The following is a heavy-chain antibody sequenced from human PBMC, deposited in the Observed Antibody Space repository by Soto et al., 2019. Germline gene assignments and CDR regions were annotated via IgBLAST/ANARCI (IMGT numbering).Heavy chain of an antibody. Sequence: GASVKVSCKASGYTFTSYDINWVRQATGQGLEWMGWMNPNSGNTGYAQKFQGRVTMTRNTSISTAYMELSSLRSEDTAVYYCARVGYDYVWGSYRPDAFDIWGQGTMVTVSS. J-gene: IGHJ3*02. V-gene: IGHV1-8*01. CDR1: GYTFTSYD. D-gene: IGHD3-16*02. CDR3: ARVGYDYVWGSYRPDAFDI. CDR2: MNPNSGNT.